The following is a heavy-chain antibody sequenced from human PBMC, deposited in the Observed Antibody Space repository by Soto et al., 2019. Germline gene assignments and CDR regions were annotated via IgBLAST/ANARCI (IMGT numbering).Heavy chain of an antibody. CDR3: ARDGYDGSGSPYPAY. CDR2: IYYLGST. V-gene: IGHV4-59*01. J-gene: IGHJ4*02. CDR1: GGSMSEYF. Sequence: PSETLSLTSNLSGGSMSEYFCSWIRQSPGKGLEWIGYIYYLGSTDYNPSLKSRVTISVDTSKRQFSLRLTSVTAADTAVYYCARDGYDGSGSPYPAYWGPGTQVTVSS. D-gene: IGHD3-10*01.